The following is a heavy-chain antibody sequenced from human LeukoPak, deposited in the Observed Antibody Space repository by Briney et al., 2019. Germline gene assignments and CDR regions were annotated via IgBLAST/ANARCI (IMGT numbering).Heavy chain of an antibody. J-gene: IGHJ4*02. V-gene: IGHV5-51*01. CDR2: IYPGDSDT. CDR1: GYSFASYW. CDR3: ARPPSGTGPYFDY. D-gene: IGHD1-14*01. Sequence: GESLKISCEGSGYSFASYWIGWVRQMPGKGLEWMGIIYPGDSDTRYSPSFQGQVTISADKSISTAYLQWSSLKASDTAMYYCARPPSGTGPYFDYWGQGTLVTVSS.